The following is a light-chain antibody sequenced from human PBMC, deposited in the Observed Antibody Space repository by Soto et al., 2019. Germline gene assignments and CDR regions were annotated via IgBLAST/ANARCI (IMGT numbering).Light chain of an antibody. CDR2: GAS. CDR1: QSFSSN. J-gene: IGKJ4*01. V-gene: IGKV3D-15*01. CDR3: QQYNSWPLT. Sequence: EMVMTQSPATLSVSPGERATLSCRASQSFSSNLAWYQQRPGQAPRLLIYGASTRATGIPTRFSVSGSGTEFTLTISSLQSEDFAVYYCQQYNSWPLTFGGGTKVEIK.